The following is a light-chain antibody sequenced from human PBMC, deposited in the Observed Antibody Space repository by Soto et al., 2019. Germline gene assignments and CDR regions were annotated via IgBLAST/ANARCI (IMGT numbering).Light chain of an antibody. CDR1: QSVSSY. V-gene: IGKV3-11*01. J-gene: IGKJ5*01. CDR3: QQRSNWIT. CDR2: DAS. Sequence: EIVLTQSPATLSLSPGERATLSCRASQSVSSYLAWHQQKPGQAPRLLIYDASNRATGIPARFSGSGSGAEFTLTISSLEPEDFAVYYCQQRSNWITFGQGTRLEIK.